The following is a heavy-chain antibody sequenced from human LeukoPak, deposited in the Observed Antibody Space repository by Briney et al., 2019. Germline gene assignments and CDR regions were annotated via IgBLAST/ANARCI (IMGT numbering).Heavy chain of an antibody. CDR1: GGPISSYY. V-gene: IGHV4-59*01. CDR3: ARRNNNSSGYYSIYFDS. J-gene: IGHJ4*02. CDR2: IYYSGST. Sequence: SETLSLTCTVSGGPISSYYWSWIRQPPGKGLEWIGYIYYSGSTNYNPSLKSRVTISVDTSKNQFSLKLTSVTAADTAVYYCARRNNNSSGYYSIYFDSWGQGTLVTVSS. D-gene: IGHD3-22*01.